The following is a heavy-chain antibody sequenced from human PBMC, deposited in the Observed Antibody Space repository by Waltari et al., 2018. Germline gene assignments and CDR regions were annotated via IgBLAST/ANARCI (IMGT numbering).Heavy chain of an antibody. CDR2: ISASVSTT. Sequence: EVHLVESWGGLVQPGGSLRLSCAASGFTFISYSINWVRQAPGKGLEWVSYISASVSTTYYADSVKGRFTISRDNAKNSLYLQMSSLRDEDTAVYYCARDLAWAFDYWGQGALVTVSS. CDR3: ARDLAWAFDY. D-gene: IGHD7-27*01. J-gene: IGHJ4*02. V-gene: IGHV3-48*02. CDR1: GFTFISYS.